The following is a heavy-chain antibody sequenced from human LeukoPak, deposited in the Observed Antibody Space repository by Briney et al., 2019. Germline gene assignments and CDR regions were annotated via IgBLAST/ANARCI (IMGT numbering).Heavy chain of an antibody. Sequence: GASVKVSCKASGYTFTSNYIHWVRQAPGQGLEWMGMIYPRDGSTSYAQKFQGRVTVTRDTSTSTVHMELSGLRSEDTAVYYCAKLTELEPLGVFDIWGQGTMVTVSS. CDR2: IYPRDGST. D-gene: IGHD1-14*01. J-gene: IGHJ3*02. V-gene: IGHV1-46*01. CDR1: GYTFTSNY. CDR3: AKLTELEPLGVFDI.